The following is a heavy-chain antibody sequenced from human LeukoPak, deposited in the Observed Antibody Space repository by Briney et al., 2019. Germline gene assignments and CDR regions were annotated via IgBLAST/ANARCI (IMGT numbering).Heavy chain of an antibody. J-gene: IGHJ4*02. V-gene: IGHV3-21*01. CDR2: ISSSSSYI. D-gene: IGHD6-13*01. CDR3: ARGKAAAGLDY. Sequence: EGSLRLSCAASGFTFSSYSMNWVRQAPGRGLEWVSSISSSSSYIYYADSVKGRFTISRDNAKNSLYLQMNSLRAEDTAVYYCARGKAAAGLDYWGQGTLVTVSS. CDR1: GFTFSSYS.